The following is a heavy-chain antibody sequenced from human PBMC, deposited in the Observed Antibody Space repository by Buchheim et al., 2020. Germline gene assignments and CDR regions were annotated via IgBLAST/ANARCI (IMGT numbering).Heavy chain of an antibody. D-gene: IGHD1-26*01. CDR1: GFTFSPYY. CDR3: LCLGFESFP. Sequence: EVQLVESGGGLVQPGGSLRLSCAASGFTFSPYYMHWVRQPPGKGLVWVSRINSDGSGTTYADSVKGRFTISRDNAQHPLSLQMNSLRVEDTAVYYCLCLGFESFPWGQGTL. J-gene: IGHJ5*02. CDR2: INSDGSGT. V-gene: IGHV3-74*03.